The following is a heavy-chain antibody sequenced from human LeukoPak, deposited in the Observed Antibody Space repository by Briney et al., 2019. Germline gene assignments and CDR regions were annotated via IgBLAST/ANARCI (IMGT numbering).Heavy chain of an antibody. D-gene: IGHD4/OR15-4a*01. J-gene: IGHJ6*02. CDR1: GFTFDDYA. CDR2: ISWNSGSI. Sequence: GRSLRLSCAASGFTFDDYAMHWVRQAPGKGLEWVSGISWNSGSIGYADSVKGRFTISRDNAKNSLYLLMNSLRAEDTALYYCAKDIGADYYYGMDVWGQGTTVTVSS. V-gene: IGHV3-9*01. CDR3: AKDIGADYYYGMDV.